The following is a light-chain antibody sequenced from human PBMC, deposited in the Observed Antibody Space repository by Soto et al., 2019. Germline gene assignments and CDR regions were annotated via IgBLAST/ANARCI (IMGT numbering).Light chain of an antibody. CDR3: QQYGSSPYT. Sequence: EIVLTQTPGTLSLSPGERATLSCRASQSVSSSYLSWHQQKPVQAPRLLIYGASSRATGIPDRFSGSGSGTDVTLTISRLEPEDVGVYYCQQYGSSPYTFGEGTKLEL. J-gene: IGKJ2*01. CDR1: QSVSSSY. CDR2: GAS. V-gene: IGKV3-20*01.